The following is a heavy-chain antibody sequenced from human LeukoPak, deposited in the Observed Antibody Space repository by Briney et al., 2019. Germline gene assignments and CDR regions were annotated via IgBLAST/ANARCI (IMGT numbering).Heavy chain of an antibody. CDR2: IKQDGSDK. Sequence: PGGSLRLSCAASGFTFSSSWMSWVRQAPGKGLEWVAHIKQDGSDKYCLDSVKGRFTISRDNARNSLFLHLNSLRVEDTAMYYCARHSSGSYYAYWGQGTLVTVSS. CDR1: GFTFSSSW. CDR3: ARHSSGSYYAY. V-gene: IGHV3-7*01. J-gene: IGHJ4*02. D-gene: IGHD3-10*01.